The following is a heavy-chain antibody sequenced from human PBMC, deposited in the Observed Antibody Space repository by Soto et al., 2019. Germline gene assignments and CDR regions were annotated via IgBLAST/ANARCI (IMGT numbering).Heavy chain of an antibody. CDR3: AQDLCAGATLVSSCFDS. CDR2: IAPNGAAT. D-gene: IGHD1-26*01. J-gene: IGHJ4*02. Sequence: EVQLLESGGGLVQPGGSLRLSCVASGFTFNSYAMSWVRQPPGKGLEWVSTIAPNGAATSYADSVEVRFTISTENSNSKMSLSLQMTSRRAQDTAGDVCAQDLCAGATLVSSCFDSWGQGTLVSVSS. V-gene: IGHV3-23*01. CDR1: GFTFNSYA.